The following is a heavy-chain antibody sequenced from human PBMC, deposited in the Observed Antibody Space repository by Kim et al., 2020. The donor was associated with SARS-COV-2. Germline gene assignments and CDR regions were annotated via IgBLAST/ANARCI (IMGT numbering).Heavy chain of an antibody. CDR3: ASSGGSWGYYYYGMDV. Sequence: SVKVSCKASGGTFSSYAISWVRQAPGQGLEWMGGIIPIFGTANYAQKFQGRVTITADESTSTAYMELSSLRSEDTAVYYCASSGGSWGYYYYGMDVWGQGTTVTVSS. D-gene: IGHD6-19*01. CDR1: GGTFSSYA. CDR2: IIPIFGTA. V-gene: IGHV1-69*13. J-gene: IGHJ6*02.